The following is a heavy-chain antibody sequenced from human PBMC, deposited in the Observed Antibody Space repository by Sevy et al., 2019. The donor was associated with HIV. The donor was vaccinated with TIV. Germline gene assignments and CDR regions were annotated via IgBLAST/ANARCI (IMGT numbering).Heavy chain of an antibody. V-gene: IGHV1-24*01. CDR3: ATAKDYYESSGSPFDY. CDR1: GYTLTKLG. D-gene: IGHD3-22*01. J-gene: IGHJ4*02. CDR2: FDPEDGET. Sequence: ASVKVSCKVSGYTLTKLGMHWVRQAPGKGLEWMGSFDPEDGETIYAQKFQGRLTMTEDTSTDTAYMDLSSLRSEDTAVYFCATAKDYYESSGSPFDYWGQGTVVTVSS.